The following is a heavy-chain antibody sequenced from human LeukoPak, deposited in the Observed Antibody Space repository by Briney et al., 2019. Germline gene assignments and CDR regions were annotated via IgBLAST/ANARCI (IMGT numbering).Heavy chain of an antibody. D-gene: IGHD6-13*01. V-gene: IGHV4-4*02. Sequence: PSETLSLTCAVSGGSISSSNWWSWVRQPPGKGLEWIGEIYHSGSTNYNPSLKSRVTISVDKSKNQFSLKLSSVTAADTAVYYCARDQVAAAGTRAFDIWGQGTMVTVSS. CDR3: ARDQVAAAGTRAFDI. CDR2: IYHSGST. CDR1: GGSISSSNW. J-gene: IGHJ3*02.